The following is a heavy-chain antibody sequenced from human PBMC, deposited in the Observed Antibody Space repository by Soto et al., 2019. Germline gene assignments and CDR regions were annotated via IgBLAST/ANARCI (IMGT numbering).Heavy chain of an antibody. D-gene: IGHD2-21*02. Sequence: ASVKVSCKASGYTFTGYYMHWVRQAPGQGLEWMGWINPNSGGTNYAQKFQGWVTMTRDTSISTAYMELSRLRSDDTAVYYCAANGGDPTDYYYYMDVWGKGTTVTVSS. CDR1: GYTFTGYY. CDR2: INPNSGGT. CDR3: AANGGDPTDYYYYMDV. J-gene: IGHJ6*03. V-gene: IGHV1-2*04.